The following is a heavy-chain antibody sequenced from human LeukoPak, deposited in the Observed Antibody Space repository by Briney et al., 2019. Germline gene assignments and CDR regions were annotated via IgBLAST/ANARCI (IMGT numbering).Heavy chain of an antibody. D-gene: IGHD3-22*01. CDR1: GGSISSSSYY. CDR2: IYYSGST. V-gene: IGHV4-39*01. Sequence: PSETLSLTCTVSGGSISSSSYYWGWIRQPPGKGLEWIGSIYYSGSTYYNPSLKSRVTISVDTSKNQFSLKLSSVTAADTAVYFCARPGSFDDYASRRYSEYWDQGTRIIVTS. CDR3: ARPGSFDDYASRRYSEY. J-gene: IGHJ1*01.